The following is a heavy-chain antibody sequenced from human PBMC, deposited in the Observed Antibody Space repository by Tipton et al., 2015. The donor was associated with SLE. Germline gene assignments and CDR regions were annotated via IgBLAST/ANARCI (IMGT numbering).Heavy chain of an antibody. D-gene: IGHD6-19*01. Sequence: QLVQSGAEVKKAGASVKVSRKASGYTFTRYYMHWVRQAPGQGLEWMGIINPSGGSTSYAQKFQGRVTMTRDTSTSTVYMELSSLRSEDTAVYYCARDRIAVLLDYWGQGTLVTVSS. J-gene: IGHJ4*02. CDR1: GYTFTRYY. V-gene: IGHV1-46*01. CDR2: INPSGGST. CDR3: ARDRIAVLLDY.